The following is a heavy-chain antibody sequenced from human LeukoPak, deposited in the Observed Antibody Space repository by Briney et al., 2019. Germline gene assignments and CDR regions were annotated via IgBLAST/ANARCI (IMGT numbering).Heavy chain of an antibody. CDR1: GGSISSGSYY. V-gene: IGHV4-61*02. Sequence: PSQTLSLTCTVSGGSISSGSYYWSWIRQPAGKGLEWIGRIYTSGSTNYNPSLKSRVTISVDTSKNQFSLKLSPVTAADTAVYYCVREGGTTVTTLDYYYYYGMDVWGQGTTVTVSS. J-gene: IGHJ6*02. CDR3: VREGGTTVTTLDYYYYYGMDV. D-gene: IGHD4-17*01. CDR2: IYTSGST.